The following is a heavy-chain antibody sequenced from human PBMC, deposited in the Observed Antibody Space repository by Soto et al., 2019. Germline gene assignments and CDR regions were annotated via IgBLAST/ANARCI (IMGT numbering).Heavy chain of an antibody. D-gene: IGHD3-3*01. CDR2: MSYDGSNK. Sequence: QVQLVESGGGVVQPGRSLRLSCAASGFTFSSFAMHWVRQAPGKGLEWVAVMSYDGSNKYYADSVKGRFTISRDNSKNTVYLQMNSLRAEDTAVYYCARPRGFGVILNFFAYWGQGTLVTVSS. CDR1: GFTFSSFA. CDR3: ARPRGFGVILNFFAY. J-gene: IGHJ4*02. V-gene: IGHV3-30-3*01.